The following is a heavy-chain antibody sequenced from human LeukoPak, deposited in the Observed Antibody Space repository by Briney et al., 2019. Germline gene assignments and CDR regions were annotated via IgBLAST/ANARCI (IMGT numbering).Heavy chain of an antibody. J-gene: IGHJ6*03. V-gene: IGHV1-2*02. CDR3: ARGGIVGATGHYYYYMDV. CDR1: GYTFTGYY. Sequence: GASVKVSCKASGYTFTGYYMHWVRQAPGQGLEWMGWINPNSGGTNYAQKFQGRVTMTRDTSISTAYMELSRLRSDDTAVYYCARGGIVGATGHYYYYMDVWGKGTTVTVSS. CDR2: INPNSGGT. D-gene: IGHD1-26*01.